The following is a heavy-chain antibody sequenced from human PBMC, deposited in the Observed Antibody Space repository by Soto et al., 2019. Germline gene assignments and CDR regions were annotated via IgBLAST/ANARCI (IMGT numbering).Heavy chain of an antibody. J-gene: IGHJ5*02. D-gene: IGHD4-17*01. CDR1: GFTFSSYG. V-gene: IGHV3-30*18. Sequence: GGSLRLSCAASGFTFSSYGMHWVRQAPGRGLEWVAVISYDGSNKYYADSVKGRFTISRDNSKNTLYLQMNSLRAEDTAVYYCAKDKVSQGGVTTFSNWFDPWGQGTLVTVSS. CDR3: AKDKVSQGGVTTFSNWFDP. CDR2: ISYDGSNK.